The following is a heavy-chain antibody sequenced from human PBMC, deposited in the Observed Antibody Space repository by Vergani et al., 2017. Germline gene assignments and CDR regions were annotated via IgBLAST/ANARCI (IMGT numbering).Heavy chain of an antibody. Sequence: QLQLQESGSGLVKPSQTLSLTCAVSGGSISSGGYSWSWIRQPPGKGLEWIGYIYHSGSTYYNPSLKRRVTISVDRSKNQFSLKLSSVTAADTAVYYWARGHDSSGYYYDYWGQGTLVTVSS. CDR3: ARGHDSSGYYYDY. CDR2: IYHSGST. J-gene: IGHJ4*02. CDR1: GGSISSGGYS. D-gene: IGHD3-22*01. V-gene: IGHV4-30-2*01.